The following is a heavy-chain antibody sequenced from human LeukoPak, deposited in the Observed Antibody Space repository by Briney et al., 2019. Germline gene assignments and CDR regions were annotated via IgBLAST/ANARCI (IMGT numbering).Heavy chain of an antibody. Sequence: ASVKVSCKASGYTFTTDYIHWVRQAPGQGLEWMGIINPSGGSTTYAQKFQGWVTMTRDTSISTAYMELSRLRSDDTAVYYCARGRYDSSGYYYDYWGQGTLVTVSS. V-gene: IGHV1-46*01. D-gene: IGHD3-22*01. CDR1: GYTFTTDY. J-gene: IGHJ4*02. CDR2: INPSGGST. CDR3: ARGRYDSSGYYYDY.